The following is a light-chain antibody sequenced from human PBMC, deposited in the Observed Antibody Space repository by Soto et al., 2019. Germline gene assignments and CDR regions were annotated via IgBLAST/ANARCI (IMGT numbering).Light chain of an antibody. Sequence: DIVMTQSPDSLAVSLGERATFNCKSSQSILDRSKNKYSLAWYQQKSGQPPKLLIYWSSLRESGVPDRFTGSGAWTDFTLTISSLQAEDVAVYYCQQYFTSPWTFGQGTKVEI. V-gene: IGKV4-1*01. CDR3: QQYFTSPWT. CDR1: QSILDRSKNKYS. CDR2: WSS. J-gene: IGKJ1*01.